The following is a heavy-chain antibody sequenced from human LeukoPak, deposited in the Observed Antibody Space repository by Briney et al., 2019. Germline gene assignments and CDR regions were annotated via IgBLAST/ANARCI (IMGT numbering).Heavy chain of an antibody. V-gene: IGHV3-7*03. J-gene: IGHJ4*02. Sequence: PGGSLRLSCVASGLTFSRYWMSWVRQAPGKGLEWVANIKEDGSAKYYVDSVKGRFTISRDNAKNSLYLKINNLRAEDTAVYYCARDWAYWGQGTLVIVSS. CDR3: ARDWAY. D-gene: IGHD3-16*01. CDR2: IKEDGSAK. CDR1: GLTFSRYW.